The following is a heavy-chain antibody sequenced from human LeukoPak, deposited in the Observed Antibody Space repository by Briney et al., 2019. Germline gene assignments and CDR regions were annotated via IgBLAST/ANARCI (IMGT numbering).Heavy chain of an antibody. V-gene: IGHV1-3*01. CDR1: GYTFTRYP. CDR2: INAGNGNT. Sequence: ASVKVSCKGSGYTFTRYPMHWVRQAPGQRLEWMGWINAGNGNTKYSQKFQGRVTITRDTSASTAYMELSSLRSEDTAVYYCARIRRYDSSGYYFDYWGQGTLVTVSS. CDR3: ARIRRYDSSGYYFDY. D-gene: IGHD3-22*01. J-gene: IGHJ4*02.